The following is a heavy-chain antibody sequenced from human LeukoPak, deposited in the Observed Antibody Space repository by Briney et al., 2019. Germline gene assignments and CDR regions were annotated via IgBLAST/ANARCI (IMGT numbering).Heavy chain of an antibody. CDR2: INHSGST. J-gene: IGHJ5*02. V-gene: IGHV4-34*01. Sequence: PSETLSLTCAVYGGSFSGYYWSWIRQPPGRGLEWIGEINHSGSTNYNPSLKSRVTISVDTSKNQFSLKLSSVTAADTAVYYCARNDGVWFGASGWFDPWGQGTLVTVSS. CDR1: GGSFSGYY. CDR3: ARNDGVWFGASGWFDP. D-gene: IGHD3-10*01.